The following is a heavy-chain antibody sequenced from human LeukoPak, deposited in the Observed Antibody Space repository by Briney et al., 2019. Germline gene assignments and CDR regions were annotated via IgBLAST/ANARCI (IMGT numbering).Heavy chain of an antibody. D-gene: IGHD2-2*01. J-gene: IGHJ4*02. CDR3: VLMPGY. Sequence: SETLSLTCTVSGGSISSSNYYWGWVRQPPGKGLEWIGSFYNSGSTYYNPSLKSRVTISVDTSKKQFSLRLTSVTAADTAVYYCVLMPGYWGQGILVAVSS. CDR1: GGSISSSNYY. CDR2: FYNSGST. V-gene: IGHV4-39*01.